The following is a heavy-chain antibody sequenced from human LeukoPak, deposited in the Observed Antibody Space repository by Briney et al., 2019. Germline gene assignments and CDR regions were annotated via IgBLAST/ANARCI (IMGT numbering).Heavy chain of an antibody. V-gene: IGHV4-34*01. CDR3: ARDETYYDILTGYSFDP. J-gene: IGHJ5*02. Sequence: PSETLSLTCAVYGGSFSGYYWNWIRQPPGKGLEWIGEINHSGSTNYNPSLKSRVTISVDTSKNQFSLKLSSVTAADTAVYYCARDETYYDILTGYSFDPWGQGTLVTVSS. D-gene: IGHD3-9*01. CDR2: INHSGST. CDR1: GGSFSGYY.